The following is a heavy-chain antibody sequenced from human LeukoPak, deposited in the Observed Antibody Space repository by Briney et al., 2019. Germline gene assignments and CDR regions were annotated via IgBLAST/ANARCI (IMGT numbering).Heavy chain of an antibody. Sequence: PSETLSLTCAVYGGSFSGYYWSWIRQPPGKGLEWIGEINHSGSTNYNPSLKSRVTISVDTSKNQFSLKLSPVTAADTAVYYCARLRAVTRSSSWLQVRRRFDYWGQGTLVTVSS. V-gene: IGHV4-34*01. CDR2: INHSGST. D-gene: IGHD6-13*01. CDR3: ARLRAVTRSSSWLQVRRRFDY. J-gene: IGHJ4*02. CDR1: GGSFSGYY.